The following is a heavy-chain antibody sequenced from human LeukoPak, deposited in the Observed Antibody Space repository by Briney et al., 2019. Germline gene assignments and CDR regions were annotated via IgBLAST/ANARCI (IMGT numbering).Heavy chain of an antibody. V-gene: IGHV3-7*01. CDR3: ARDVGRGFDY. CDR1: GFTFSRYW. J-gene: IGHJ4*02. Sequence: GGSLRLSCAASGFTFSRYWMTWVRQAPGKGLEWVANVNEGGSDKYYVGSVKGRFTISRDNAKNSLYLQMNSLRVEDTAVYYCARDVGRGFDYWGQGTLITVSS. D-gene: IGHD3-10*01. CDR2: VNEGGSDK.